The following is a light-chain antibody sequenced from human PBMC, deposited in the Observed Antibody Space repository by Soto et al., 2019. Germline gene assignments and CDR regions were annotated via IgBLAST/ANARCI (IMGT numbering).Light chain of an antibody. CDR3: QKYNSYPWT. CDR1: QSISSW. CDR2: KAS. J-gene: IGKJ1*01. V-gene: IGKV1-5*03. Sequence: DLQMTQSPSTLSASVGYIVTITCGASQSISSWLAWYQQKPGKAPKLLIYKASSLESGVPSRFSGSGSGTAFTLTISSLQPDDFATYYCQKYNSYPWTFGQGTKVDIK.